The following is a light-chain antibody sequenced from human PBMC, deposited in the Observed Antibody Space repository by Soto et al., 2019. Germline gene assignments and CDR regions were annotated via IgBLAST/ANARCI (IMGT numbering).Light chain of an antibody. J-gene: IGKJ1*01. V-gene: IGKV3-20*01. CDR1: ETFCSGC. Sequence: ETVLTQSPATLSLSPGERVTLSCRASETFCSGCLAWYQQKPGQSPRPLIYGASSRATGIPDRFSGSGSGTDFTLPISRLEPEDFAVYYCQHYGTTPWTFGPGTKVGIK. CDR2: GAS. CDR3: QHYGTTPWT.